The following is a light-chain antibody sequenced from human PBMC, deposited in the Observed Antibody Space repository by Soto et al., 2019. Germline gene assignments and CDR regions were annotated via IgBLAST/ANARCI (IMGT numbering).Light chain of an antibody. CDR1: QGIGND. J-gene: IGKJ1*01. Sequence: DIQMTQSPSSLSASVGDRVTITCRANQGIGNDLLWYQQKPGKAPKRLIYAASSLQAGVPSRFSGSGSGTEFTLTISSLQPEDFATYYCLQHHSYPWTFGRGTKVDIK. CDR2: AAS. CDR3: LQHHSYPWT. V-gene: IGKV1-17*01.